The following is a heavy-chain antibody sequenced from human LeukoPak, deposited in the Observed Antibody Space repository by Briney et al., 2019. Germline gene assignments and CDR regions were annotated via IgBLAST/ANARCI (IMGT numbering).Heavy chain of an antibody. D-gene: IGHD2-15*01. V-gene: IGHV4-59*12. CDR1: GGSITNYY. J-gene: IGHJ4*02. CDR3: ARDLGGYIDY. CDR2: IYYSGST. Sequence: SETLSLTCTVSGGSITNYYWTWIRQPPGKELEWIGYIYYSGSTYYNPSLKSRVTISVDTSKNQFSLKLSSVTAADTAVYYCARDLGGYIDYWGQGTLVTVSS.